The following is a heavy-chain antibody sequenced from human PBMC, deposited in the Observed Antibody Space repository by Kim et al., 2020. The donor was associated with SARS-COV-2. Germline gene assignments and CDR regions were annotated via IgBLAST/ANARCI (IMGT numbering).Heavy chain of an antibody. J-gene: IGHJ5*02. CDR3: AREGSGSYNWLDP. V-gene: IGHV1-3*01. D-gene: IGHD3-10*01. Sequence: YSQNFQGRVTFTRDTSATTAYMERTSLTFKDTAVYYCAREGSGSYNWLDPWGQGTLVTVSS.